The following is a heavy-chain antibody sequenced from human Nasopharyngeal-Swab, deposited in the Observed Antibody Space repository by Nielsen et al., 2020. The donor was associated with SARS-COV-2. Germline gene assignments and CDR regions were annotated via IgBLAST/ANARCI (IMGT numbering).Heavy chain of an antibody. V-gene: IGHV3-11*04. D-gene: IGHD5-24*01. CDR1: GFSSSEYY. CDR2: ISSSGSIT. J-gene: IGHJ1*01. Sequence: GGSLRLSCAASGFSSSEYYMSWIRQAPGKGLEWISDISSSGSITHYADSMKGRFTISRDNAKKSLYLQMNSLRAEDTAVYYCARGVETIHHWGQGSLVTVSS. CDR3: ARGVETIHH.